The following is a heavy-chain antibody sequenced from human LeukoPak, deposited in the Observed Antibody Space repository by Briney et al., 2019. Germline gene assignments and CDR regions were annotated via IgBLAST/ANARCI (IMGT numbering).Heavy chain of an antibody. J-gene: IGHJ6*01. CDR1: GFTFRSYA. CDR2: ISGSGVST. D-gene: IGHD2-8*01. Sequence: PGGSLRLSCAASGFTFRSYALSWARQAPGKGLEWVSAISGSGVSTYYADSVKGRFTFSRDKPKNPLHLQMNSLRDEDRAVYYCAALWEFVVLPSLFVCGEGATGTASS. CDR3: AALWEFVVLPSLFV. V-gene: IGHV3-23*01.